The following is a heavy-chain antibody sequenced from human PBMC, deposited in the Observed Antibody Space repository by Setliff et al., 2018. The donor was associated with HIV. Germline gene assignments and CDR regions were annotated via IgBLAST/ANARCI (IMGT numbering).Heavy chain of an antibody. J-gene: IGHJ4*02. V-gene: IGHV1-69*13. D-gene: IGHD1-26*01. Sequence: SVKVSCKVSDVTPSNYALNWVRQAPGQGLEWMGAIIPVFATANYAQKFQGRVTIAADESTLTAYMELSSLTSEDTAVYFCARGTGSYSYFDSWGLGTLVTVSS. CDR1: DVTPSNYA. CDR3: ARGTGSYSYFDS. CDR2: IIPVFATA.